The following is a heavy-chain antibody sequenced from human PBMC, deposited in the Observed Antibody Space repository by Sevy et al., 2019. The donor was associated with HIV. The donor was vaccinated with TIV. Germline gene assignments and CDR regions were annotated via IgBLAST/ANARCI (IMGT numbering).Heavy chain of an antibody. CDR1: GGPIRRGDYF. CDR3: ARLRGGYGNGWFYYYMDV. J-gene: IGHJ6*03. D-gene: IGHD3-10*01. CDR2: ITDSGST. V-gene: IGHV4-39*01. Sequence: SETLSLTCSVTGGPIRRGDYFWGWIRQSPGKGLEWIGSITDSGSTYYNPSLKSRVTMSVDTSKNQFSLKLSSVTAADTAVHYCARLRGGYGNGWFYYYMDVWGKGTTVTVSS.